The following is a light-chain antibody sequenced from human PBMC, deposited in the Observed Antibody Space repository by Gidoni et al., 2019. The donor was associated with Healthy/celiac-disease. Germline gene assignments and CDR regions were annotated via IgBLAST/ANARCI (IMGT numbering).Light chain of an antibody. CDR3: QAWDSSTVV. CDR2: QDS. CDR1: KMGDKY. V-gene: IGLV3-1*01. J-gene: IGLJ2*01. Sequence: SYELTQPPPVSVPPGQTASITCSGDKMGDKYACWYQQKPGQSPVLVLYQDSKRPSGLPERFSGSNSGNTATLTISGTQAMDEADYYCQAWDSSTVVFGGGTKLTVL.